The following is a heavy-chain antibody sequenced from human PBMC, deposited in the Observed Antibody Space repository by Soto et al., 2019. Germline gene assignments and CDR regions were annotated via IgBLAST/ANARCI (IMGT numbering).Heavy chain of an antibody. CDR3: ARGTMVRGVMSPSDY. CDR2: ISSSSSYI. V-gene: IGHV3-21*01. CDR1: GFTFRSYS. D-gene: IGHD3-10*01. Sequence: PGGSLRLSCAASGFTFRSYSMNWVRQAPGKGLEWVSSISSSSSYIYYADSVKGRFTISRDNAKNSLYLQMNSLRAEDTAVYYCARGTMVRGVMSPSDYWGQGTLVTVSS. J-gene: IGHJ4*02.